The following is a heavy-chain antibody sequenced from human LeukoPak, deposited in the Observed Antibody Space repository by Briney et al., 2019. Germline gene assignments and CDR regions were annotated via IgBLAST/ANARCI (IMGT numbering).Heavy chain of an antibody. J-gene: IGHJ3*02. CDR2: ISAYNGNT. V-gene: IGHV1-18*01. CDR3: AGGSGSLPDAFDI. D-gene: IGHD1-26*01. CDR1: GYTFTSYG. Sequence: ASVKASCKASGYTFTSYGIIWVRQTPGQGLEWMGWISAYNGNTNYAQKLQGRVTMTTDTSTSTAYMELRSLRSDDTAVYYCAGGSGSLPDAFDIWGQGTMVTVSS.